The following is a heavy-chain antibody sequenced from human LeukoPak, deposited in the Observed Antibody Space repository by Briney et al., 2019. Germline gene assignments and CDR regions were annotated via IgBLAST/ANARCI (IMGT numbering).Heavy chain of an antibody. CDR1: GGSISGYY. D-gene: IGHD4-17*01. V-gene: IGHV4-59*01. CDR3: TRRTTVTTLGY. Sequence: SETLSLTCTVSGGSISGYYWSWIRQPPGKGLEWIGYIYSTGSTNYNPSFKSRVTISVDTSKSQFSLNLSSVTAADTAVYYCTRRTTVTTLGYWGQGTLVTVSS. J-gene: IGHJ4*02. CDR2: IYSTGST.